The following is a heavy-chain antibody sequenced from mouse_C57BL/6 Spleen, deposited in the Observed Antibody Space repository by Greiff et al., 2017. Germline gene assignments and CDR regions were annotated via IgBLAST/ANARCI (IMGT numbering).Heavy chain of an antibody. CDR3: AAGRLRLYYAMDY. D-gene: IGHD2-4*01. Sequence: QVQLQQPGAELVMPGASVKLSCKASGYTFTSYWMHWVKQRPGQGLEWIGEIDPSDSYTNYNQKFKGKSTLTVDKSSSTAYMQLSSLTSEDSAVYYCAAGRLRLYYAMDYWGQGTSVTVSS. J-gene: IGHJ4*01. CDR1: GYTFTSYW. V-gene: IGHV1-69*01. CDR2: IDPSDSYT.